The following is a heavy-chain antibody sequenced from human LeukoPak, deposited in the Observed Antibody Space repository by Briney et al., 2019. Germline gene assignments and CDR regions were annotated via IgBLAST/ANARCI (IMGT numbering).Heavy chain of an antibody. CDR2: ISTTGSTI. CDR1: GFTFSSYE. Sequence: PGGSLRLSCAASGFTFSSYEMNWVRQAPGKGLEWISYISTTGSTIYNTDIVQGRFTISRDNARNSPYLQMNSLRAEDTAVYYCARNFSYYVLWGQGTLVTVSS. D-gene: IGHD3-10*02. V-gene: IGHV3-48*03. CDR3: ARNFSYYVL. J-gene: IGHJ4*02.